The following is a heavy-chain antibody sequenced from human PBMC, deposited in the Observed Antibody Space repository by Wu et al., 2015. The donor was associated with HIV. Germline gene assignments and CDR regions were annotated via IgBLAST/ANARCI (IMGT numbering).Heavy chain of an antibody. CDR1: GYKFIGYH. J-gene: IGHJ3*02. D-gene: IGHD4/OR15-4a*01. V-gene: IGHV1-46*01. CDR2: LNPSSGIT. Sequence: QVQLVQSGAEVKKPGASVKVSCKASGYKFIGYHMHWVRQAPGQGLEWMGILNPSSGITTYAQNFQGRVTMTRDTSTSTVYMELSSLRSEDTATYYCARIRDGYRDYGGKDAFDTWGQGTIVTVSS. CDR3: ARIRDGYRDYGGKDAFDT.